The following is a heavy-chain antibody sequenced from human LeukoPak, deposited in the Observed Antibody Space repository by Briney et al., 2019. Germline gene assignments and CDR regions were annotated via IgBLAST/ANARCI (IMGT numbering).Heavy chain of an antibody. D-gene: IGHD3-22*01. V-gene: IGHV3-23*01. J-gene: IGHJ4*02. CDR1: GFTFRIYA. CDR3: AKENSSGYYYFDY. CDR2: ISGGGGST. Sequence: GGSLRLSCAASGFTFRIYAMHWVRRAPGKGLEWVSIISGGGGSTFYADSVKGRYTISRDNSKSTLYLQMNSLRAEDTAIYYCAKENSSGYYYFDYWGQGTLVTVSS.